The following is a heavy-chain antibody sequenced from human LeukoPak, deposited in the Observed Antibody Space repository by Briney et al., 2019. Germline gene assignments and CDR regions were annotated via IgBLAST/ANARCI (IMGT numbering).Heavy chain of an antibody. CDR3: ARGQYYYDTGYMDV. Sequence: SETLSLTCTVSGGSISSSSYYWGWIRQPPGKGLEWIGSFFHSGSTYDNPSLKSRVTISVDMSKNQFSLKLSSVTAADTAVYYCARGQYYYDTGYMDVWGKGTTVTVSS. V-gene: IGHV4-39*07. CDR2: FFHSGST. J-gene: IGHJ6*03. CDR1: GGSISSSSYY. D-gene: IGHD3-22*01.